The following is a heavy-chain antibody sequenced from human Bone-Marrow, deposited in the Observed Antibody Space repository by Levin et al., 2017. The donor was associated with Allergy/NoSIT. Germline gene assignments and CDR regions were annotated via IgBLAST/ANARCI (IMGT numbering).Heavy chain of an antibody. J-gene: IGHJ4*02. CDR3: ADQVYGDYGAPGDY. CDR1: GFTLSNNA. D-gene: IGHD4-17*01. CDR2: ISVSGGST. V-gene: IGHV3-23*01. Sequence: GGSLRLSCAASGFTLSNNAMSWVRQAPGKGLEWVSAISVSGGSTYYADSVEGRFTISRDNSKNNLFLQLNSLRAEDTAISYCADQVYGDYGAPGDYWGKGALVTVSS.